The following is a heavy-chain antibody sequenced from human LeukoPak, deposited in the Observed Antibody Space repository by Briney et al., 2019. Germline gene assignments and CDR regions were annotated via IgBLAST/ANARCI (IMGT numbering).Heavy chain of an antibody. J-gene: IGHJ6*03. D-gene: IGHD3-3*01. CDR3: ARHPHSIFGVPNYYYMDV. Sequence: SATLSLTCAVSGGSISSSSYCWGWIREPPGKGLEWIGSIYYSGSTYYSPSLKSRVTISVDTSKNQFSLKLSSVTAADTAVYYCARHPHSIFGVPNYYYMDVWGKGTTVTVSS. CDR2: IYYSGST. CDR1: GGSISSSSYC. V-gene: IGHV4-39*07.